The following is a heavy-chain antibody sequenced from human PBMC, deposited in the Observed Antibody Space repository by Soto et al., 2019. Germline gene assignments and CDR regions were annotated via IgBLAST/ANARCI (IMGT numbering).Heavy chain of an antibody. Sequence: QVHLVQSGAEVKKPGSSVKVSCKSSVGTFSTYAISWVRQSPGQGLEWMGGIIPIFSTANYAQKFQGRVTVTADASTTTAYMELISLTSEDTAVYYCARDEMVVATGSRTWHYYDGMDVGGQGITVTVSS. CDR3: ARDEMVVATGSRTWHYYDGMDV. V-gene: IGHV1-69*12. CDR2: IIPIFSTA. CDR1: VGTFSTYA. D-gene: IGHD2-15*01. J-gene: IGHJ6*02.